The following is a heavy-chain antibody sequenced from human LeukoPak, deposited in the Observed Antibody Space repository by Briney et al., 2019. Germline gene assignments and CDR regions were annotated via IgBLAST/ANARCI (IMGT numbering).Heavy chain of an antibody. CDR1: GFTVSSNY. J-gene: IGHJ3*02. V-gene: IGHV3-53*01. CDR2: IYSGGST. CDR3: AREIYCSASSCTGGVFDI. Sequence: GGSLRLSCAASGFTVSSNYMSWVRQAPGKGLGWVSVIYSGGSTYYADSVKGRFTISRDNSKDTLYLQMNSLRVEDTAVYYCAREIYCSASSCTGGVFDIWGQGTMVTVSS. D-gene: IGHD2-15*01.